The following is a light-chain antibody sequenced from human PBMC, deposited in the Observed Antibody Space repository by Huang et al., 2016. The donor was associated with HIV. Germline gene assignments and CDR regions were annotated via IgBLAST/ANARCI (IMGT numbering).Light chain of an antibody. V-gene: IGKV1-5*03. J-gene: IGKJ1*01. CDR3: QQYNTYPWT. Sequence: DIQMTQSPSTLSASIGERVTITCRASQTVTWWLAWYQQKPGKAHKVLIYKASNLESGVPSRFIGSGSGTEFTLTISSLQPDDFATYYCQQYNTYPWTFGQGTKVEIK. CDR2: KAS. CDR1: QTVTWW.